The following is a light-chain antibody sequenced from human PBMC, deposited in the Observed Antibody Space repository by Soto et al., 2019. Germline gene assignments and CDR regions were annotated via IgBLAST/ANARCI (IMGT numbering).Light chain of an antibody. CDR2: GTS. Sequence: EIVMTQSPVTLSVSPGERATLSCRASQNISRSLAWYQQKPGQGPSLLIYGTSTRAGGVPARFSGGGSGTEFTLTITSLQSEDFAVYYCQQYGSSLTFGGGTKVDIK. V-gene: IGKV3-15*01. J-gene: IGKJ4*01. CDR1: QNISRS. CDR3: QQYGSSLT.